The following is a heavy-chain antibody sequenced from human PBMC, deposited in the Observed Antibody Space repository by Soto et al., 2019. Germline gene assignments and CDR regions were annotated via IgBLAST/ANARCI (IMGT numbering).Heavy chain of an antibody. CDR3: ARTPEKTYLDYGDYVGNGEYYYAMDV. V-gene: IGHV4-4*02. D-gene: IGHD4-17*01. CDR2: IYHSGST. CDR1: SGSISSSNW. J-gene: IGHJ6*04. Sequence: SETLSLTCAVSSGSISSSNWWSWVRQPPGKGLEWIGEIYHSGSTNYNPSLKSRVTISVDKSKNQFSLKLSSVTAADTAVYYCARTPEKTYLDYGDYVGNGEYYYAMDVWGKGTTVTGSS.